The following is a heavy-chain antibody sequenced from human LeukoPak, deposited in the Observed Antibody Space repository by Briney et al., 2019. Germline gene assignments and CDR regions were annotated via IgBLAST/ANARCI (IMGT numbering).Heavy chain of an antibody. CDR3: VRGSYGAYDY. Sequence: GGSLRLSCLASGFTFSRYSMNWVRQAPGKGLEWVSYINSKSDTIYYADSVKGRFTISRDNAKSALYLQINSLRAEDTAVYYCVRGSYGAYDYWGQGSLVTVSS. CDR2: INSKSDTI. V-gene: IGHV3-48*04. D-gene: IGHD4-17*01. CDR1: GFTFSRYS. J-gene: IGHJ4*02.